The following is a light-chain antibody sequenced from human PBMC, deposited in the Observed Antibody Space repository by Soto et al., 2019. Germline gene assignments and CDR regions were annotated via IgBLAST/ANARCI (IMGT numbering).Light chain of an antibody. J-gene: IGKJ3*01. CDR3: QQSFSIPFT. CDR2: DAS. V-gene: IGKV1-39*01. Sequence: DIQMTQSPSSLSATEGDRVTITCRASQTIGKYLNWYQQQPGKVPKLLIYDASYLQSGAPSRFSGSESGTDFTLNISDLRPEDFATYYCQQSFSIPFTFGPGTKVDIK. CDR1: QTIGKY.